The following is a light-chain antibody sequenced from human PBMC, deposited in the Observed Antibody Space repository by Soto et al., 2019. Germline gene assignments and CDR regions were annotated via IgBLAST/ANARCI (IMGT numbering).Light chain of an antibody. Sequence: DIQMTQSPSSLSASVGDRVTITCRTSQSISTYLHWYQQKPGKAPNLLIYAASTLQSGVPSRFSGSGSDTDFTLTIIRRQPEDFATYVCQHGYSTPLTFGGGTKVDIK. CDR1: QSISTY. J-gene: IGKJ4*01. V-gene: IGKV1-39*01. CDR3: QHGYSTPLT. CDR2: AAS.